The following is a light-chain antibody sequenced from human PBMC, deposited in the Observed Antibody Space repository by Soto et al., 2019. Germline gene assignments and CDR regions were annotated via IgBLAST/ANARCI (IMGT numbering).Light chain of an antibody. J-gene: IGKJ2*01. V-gene: IGKV1-6*01. CDR2: AAS. CDR1: QGIRND. Sequence: IQMTQSPSSLSASVGDRVTITCRARQGIRNDLGWYQQKPGKAPKLLIYAASSLQSGVPSRFSGSGSGTDFTLTISSLQPEDFATYYCLQDYNYPPYTFGQGTKLEIK. CDR3: LQDYNYPPYT.